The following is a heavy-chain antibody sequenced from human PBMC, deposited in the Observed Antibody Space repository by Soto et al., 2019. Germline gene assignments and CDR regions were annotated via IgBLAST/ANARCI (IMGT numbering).Heavy chain of an antibody. D-gene: IGHD1-26*01. V-gene: IGHV4-59*01. J-gene: IGHJ4*02. CDR1: GGSSSGDY. CDR2: IYYRGRT. Sequence: SETLSLTCTVSGGSSSGDYCSWIRQPAGPGREGIGYIYYRGRTNYNPALKSRVTRSVDTSKNQFSLKLSSVTAADTAVYYCARGKEEGAARRFAYWGQGTLVTVSS. CDR3: ARGKEEGAARRFAY.